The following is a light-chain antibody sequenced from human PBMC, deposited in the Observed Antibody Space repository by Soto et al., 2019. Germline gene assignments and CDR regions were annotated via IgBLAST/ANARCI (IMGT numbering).Light chain of an antibody. CDR1: QSISSY. J-gene: IGKJ5*01. CDR3: QQSDSTPSIT. V-gene: IGKV1-39*01. CDR2: AAS. Sequence: DIQMTQSPSSLSASVGDRVTITCRASQSISSYLNWYQQKPGKAPKLLIYAASSLQSGVPSRFSGSGSGTDSNLTISSLQPEDFATYYCQQSDSTPSITFGQGTRLEIK.